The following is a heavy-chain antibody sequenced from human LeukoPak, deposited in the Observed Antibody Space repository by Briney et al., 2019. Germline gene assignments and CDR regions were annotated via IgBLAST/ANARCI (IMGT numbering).Heavy chain of an antibody. CDR1: GDSISPYY. CDR2: IYYSGST. D-gene: IGHD1-1*01. Sequence: SETLSLTCNVSGDSISPYYWSWIRQPPGGGLEWIGYIYYSGSTNYNPSLKSRVTISVDTSKNQFSLKLSSVTAADTAVYYCARHTSMAHFDYWGQGTLVTVSS. CDR3: ARHTSMAHFDY. J-gene: IGHJ4*02. V-gene: IGHV4-59*08.